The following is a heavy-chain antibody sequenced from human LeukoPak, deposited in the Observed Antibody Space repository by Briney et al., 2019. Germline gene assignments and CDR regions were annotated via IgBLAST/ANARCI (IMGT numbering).Heavy chain of an antibody. V-gene: IGHV4-39*07. CDR2: IYYSGST. J-gene: IGHJ4*02. Sequence: PETLSLTCTVSGGSISSSSYYCGWIRQPPGKGLEWIGSIYYSGSTYYNPSLKSRVTISVDTSKNQFSLKLSSVTAADTAVYYCARYQYYYDSSGYYGFDYWGQGTLVTVSS. D-gene: IGHD3-22*01. CDR1: GGSISSSSYY. CDR3: ARYQYYYDSSGYYGFDY.